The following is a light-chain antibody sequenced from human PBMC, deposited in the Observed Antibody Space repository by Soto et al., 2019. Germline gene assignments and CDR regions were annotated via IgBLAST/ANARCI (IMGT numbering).Light chain of an antibody. CDR2: DAS. Sequence: EIVLTQSPATLSVSPGERATLSCRASQSVSGDLAWYPHKPGQAPRLLIYDASTRELDTPARFAGSGAGPECTRPISSLQSEDVSVDFCQQYNYSTITFGQGTRLEIK. V-gene: IGKV3-15*01. J-gene: IGKJ5*01. CDR1: QSVSGD. CDR3: QQYNYSTIT.